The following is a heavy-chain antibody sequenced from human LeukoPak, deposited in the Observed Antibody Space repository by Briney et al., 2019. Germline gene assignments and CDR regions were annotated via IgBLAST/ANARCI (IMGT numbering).Heavy chain of an antibody. J-gene: IGHJ4*02. Sequence: ASLKGSCKASGYTFTSYDIKWVRQATGQGLEWMGWMDPNSGNTGYAQKFQGRVTMTRNTSISTAYMELSSLRSEDTAVYYCAVFSGYSDYWGQGTLVTVSS. V-gene: IGHV1-8*01. D-gene: IGHD6-13*01. CDR3: AVFSGYSDY. CDR1: GYTFTSYD. CDR2: MDPNSGNT.